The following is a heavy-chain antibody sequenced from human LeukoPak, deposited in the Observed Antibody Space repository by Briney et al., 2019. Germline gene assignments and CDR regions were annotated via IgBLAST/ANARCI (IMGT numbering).Heavy chain of an antibody. J-gene: IGHJ5*02. Sequence: KPGGSLRLSCAASGFTFSSYSMNWVRQAPGKGLAWVSSISSSSSYIYYAASVKGRFTIARDNAKNSLYLQMNSLSAEDTAVYYCARVERYGSASNWFDPWGQGTLVTVSS. CDR1: GFTFSSYS. CDR3: ARVERYGSASNWFDP. CDR2: ISSSSSYI. V-gene: IGHV3-21*01. D-gene: IGHD3-10*01.